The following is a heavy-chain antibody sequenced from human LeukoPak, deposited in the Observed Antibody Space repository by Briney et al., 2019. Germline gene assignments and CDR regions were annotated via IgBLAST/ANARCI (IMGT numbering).Heavy chain of an antibody. Sequence: GASVKVSCKASGYAFTGYYMHWVRQAPGQGLEWMGWINPNSGGTNYAQKFQGRVTMTRDTSISTAYMELSRLRSDDTAVYYCARGKKSFDGDYQGNWFDPWGQGTLVTVSS. CDR3: ARGKKSFDGDYQGNWFDP. D-gene: IGHD4-17*01. V-gene: IGHV1-2*02. CDR2: INPNSGGT. J-gene: IGHJ5*02. CDR1: GYAFTGYY.